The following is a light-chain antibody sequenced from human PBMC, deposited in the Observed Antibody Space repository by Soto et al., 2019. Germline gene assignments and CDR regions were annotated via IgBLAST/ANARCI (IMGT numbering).Light chain of an antibody. V-gene: IGKV1-27*01. J-gene: IGKJ5*01. CDR1: QGISNY. CDR2: AAS. CDR3: QQANSFLPIT. Sequence: DIQMTQSPSSLSASVRDRVTITCRASQGISNYLAWYQQKPGKVPKLLIYAASTLQSGVPSRFSGSGSGTDFTLTISSLQPEDVATYYCQQANSFLPITFGQGTRLEIK.